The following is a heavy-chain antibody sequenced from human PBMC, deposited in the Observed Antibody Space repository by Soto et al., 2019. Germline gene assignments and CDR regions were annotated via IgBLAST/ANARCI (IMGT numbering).Heavy chain of an antibody. CDR2: IRPITGGT. Sequence: QIQLVQSGTEVKKPGASVKVSCKASGYTFTDHYIHWVRQAPGQGLEWVGWIRPITGGTNYAQKFRGRVTMTTDTSINTAYLEWSRLRADDTAVYVCARNSLHRDGYNGIGGQGTQITVSS. V-gene: IGHV1-2*02. CDR3: ARNSLHRDGYNGI. J-gene: IGHJ4*02. CDR1: GYTFTDHY. D-gene: IGHD5-18*01.